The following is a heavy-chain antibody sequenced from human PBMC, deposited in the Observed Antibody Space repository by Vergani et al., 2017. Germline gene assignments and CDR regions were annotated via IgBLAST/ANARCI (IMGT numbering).Heavy chain of an antibody. Sequence: QVQLVESGGGVVQPWGSLRLSCAASGFTFSSYGMHWVRQAPGKGLEWVAFIRYDGSNKYYADSVKGRFTISRDNSKNTLYLQMNSLRAEDTAVYYCAKSDYWGQGTLVTVSS. CDR1: GFTFSSYG. CDR3: AKSDY. V-gene: IGHV3-30*02. J-gene: IGHJ4*02. CDR2: IRYDGSNK.